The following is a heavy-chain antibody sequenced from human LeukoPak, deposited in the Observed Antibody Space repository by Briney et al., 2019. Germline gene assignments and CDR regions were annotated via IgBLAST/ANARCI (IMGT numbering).Heavy chain of an antibody. CDR2: INHSGST. CDR3: ARDYFRTFDP. J-gene: IGHJ5*02. V-gene: IGHV4-34*01. D-gene: IGHD3-10*01. CDR1: GGSFSGYY. Sequence: SETLSLTCAVYGGSFSGYYWSWIRQPPGKGLEWIGEINHSGSTNYNPSLKSRVTISVDTSKNQFSLKLSSVTAADTAVYYCARDYFRTFDPWGQGTLVTVSS.